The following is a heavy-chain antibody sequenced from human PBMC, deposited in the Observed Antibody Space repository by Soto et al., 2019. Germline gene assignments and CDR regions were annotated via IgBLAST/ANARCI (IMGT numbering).Heavy chain of an antibody. CDR2: INPNSGGT. V-gene: IGHV1-2*04. CDR3: ARESMAGLDAFDI. D-gene: IGHD6-19*01. J-gene: IGHJ3*02. Sequence: ASVKVSCKASGYTFTGYYMHWVRQAPGQGLEWMGWINPNSGGTNYAQKFQGWVTMTRDTSISTAYMELSRLRSDDTAVYYCARESMAGLDAFDIWGQGTMVTVSS. CDR1: GYTFTGYY.